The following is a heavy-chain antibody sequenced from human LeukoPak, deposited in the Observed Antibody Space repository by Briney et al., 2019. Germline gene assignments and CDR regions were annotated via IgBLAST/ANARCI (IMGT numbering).Heavy chain of an antibody. CDR3: ARDYNGHWSVDY. V-gene: IGHV3-30*04. J-gene: IGHJ4*02. D-gene: IGHD3-10*01. Sequence: GSLRLSCAASGFTSNSYHIHWVRQAPGKGLEWVALISPNGNNKHYADSVKGRFTLSRDNSKNTLNLQMNSLRVEDTALYYCARDYNGHWSVDYWGQGTLVTVSS. CDR2: ISPNGNNK. CDR1: GFTSNSYH.